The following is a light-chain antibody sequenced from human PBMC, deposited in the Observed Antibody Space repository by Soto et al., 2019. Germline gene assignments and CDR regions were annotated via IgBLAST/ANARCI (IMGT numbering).Light chain of an antibody. CDR3: LQYNILPYT. CDR2: KTS. V-gene: IGKV1-5*03. Sequence: DIQVNKSPATLSAFVGDRVILTCRASQNVNIWLAWYQQRPRKAPKLLIYKTSSLESGVPSRFSGSGSGTEFTLTISSLETDDFGTYFCLQYNILPYTFGQGTKVDI. J-gene: IGKJ2*01. CDR1: QNVNIW.